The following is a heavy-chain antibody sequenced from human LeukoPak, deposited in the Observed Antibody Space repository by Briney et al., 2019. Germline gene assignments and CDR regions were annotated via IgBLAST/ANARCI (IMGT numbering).Heavy chain of an antibody. D-gene: IGHD3-10*01. V-gene: IGHV3-7*01. CDR1: GGSFSGYY. Sequence: ETLSLTCAVYGGSFSGYYWSWVRQAPGKGLEWVANIKEDGTEKKYVDSVRGRFTLSKDNAKNSVYLQMDNLRVDDTAIYYCARDAGIGFDYWGQGTLVTVS. CDR3: ARDAGIGFDY. CDR2: IKEDGTEK. J-gene: IGHJ4*02.